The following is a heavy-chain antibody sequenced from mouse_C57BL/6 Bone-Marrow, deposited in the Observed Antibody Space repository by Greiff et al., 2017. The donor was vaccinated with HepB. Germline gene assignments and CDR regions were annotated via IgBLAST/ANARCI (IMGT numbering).Heavy chain of an antibody. J-gene: IGHJ3*01. CDR1: GYTFTDYY. Sequence: EVKLQESGPVLVKPGASVKMSCKASGYTFTDYYMNWVKQSHGKSLEWIGVINPYNGGTSYNQKFKGKATLTVDKSSSTAYMELNSLTSEDSAVYYCARTDYSNLFAYWGQGTLVTVSA. CDR2: INPYNGGT. V-gene: IGHV1-19*01. D-gene: IGHD2-5*01. CDR3: ARTDYSNLFAY.